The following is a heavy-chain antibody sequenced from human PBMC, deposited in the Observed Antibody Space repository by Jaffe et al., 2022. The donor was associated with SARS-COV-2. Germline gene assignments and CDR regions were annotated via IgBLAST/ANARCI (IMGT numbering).Heavy chain of an antibody. CDR1: GFTFSSYA. V-gene: IGHV3-30*04. CDR3: ARESGYSYGTYFDY. J-gene: IGHJ4*02. CDR2: ISYDGSNK. D-gene: IGHD5-18*01. Sequence: QVQLVESGGGVVQPGRSLRLSCAASGFTFSSYAMHWVRQAPGKGLEWVAVISYDGSNKYYADSVKGRFTISRDNSKNTLYLQMNSLRAEDTAVYYCARESGYSYGTYFDYWGQGTLVTVSS.